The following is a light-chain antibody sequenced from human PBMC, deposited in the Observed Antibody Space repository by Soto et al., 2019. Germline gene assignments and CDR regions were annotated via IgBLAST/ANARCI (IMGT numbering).Light chain of an antibody. V-gene: IGKV2D-29*02. CDR2: EVS. CDR3: MQSIELPRT. Sequence: DVAVTQTPLSLSVSPGQAASISCKTSRSLVDSDGKTYQYWYLQRPGQSPQLLIYEVSKRSSGVPDRFSGSGSGTEFTLTISRVEAEDVGVYYCMQSIELPRTFGGGTKVEIK. J-gene: IGKJ4*01. CDR1: RSLVDSDGKTY.